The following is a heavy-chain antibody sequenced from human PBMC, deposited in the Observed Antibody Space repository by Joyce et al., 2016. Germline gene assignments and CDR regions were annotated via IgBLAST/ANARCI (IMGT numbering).Heavy chain of an antibody. J-gene: IGHJ6*02. CDR1: GGSISGYF. D-gene: IGHD6-19*01. Sequence: QVQLQESGPGLVKPSETLSHTCTVSGGSISGYFWSWIRQPAGKGLQWIGRIYPSVSTNYNPSLKSRVTMSVDTSKNQFSLRLNSVTAADTAVYYCARDIGWFSSWGQGTTVTVSS. CDR2: IYPSVST. V-gene: IGHV4-4*07. CDR3: ARDIGWFSS.